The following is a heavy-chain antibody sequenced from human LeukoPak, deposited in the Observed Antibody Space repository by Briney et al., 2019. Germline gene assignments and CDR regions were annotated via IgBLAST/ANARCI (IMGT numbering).Heavy chain of an antibody. CDR2: ISDCGDTT. CDR1: GFTFNNYA. J-gene: IGHJ6*03. CDR3: AKDAGDGGYYFYMDV. D-gene: IGHD3-16*01. V-gene: IGHV3-23*01. Sequence: HAGGSLRLSCAASGFTFNNYAMSWVSQAPGKGLEWVSTISDCGDTTYYSVKGRFIISRDNSKNTLFLQLNSLRAEDTAIYYCAKDAGDGGYYFYMDVWGKRTTVTASS.